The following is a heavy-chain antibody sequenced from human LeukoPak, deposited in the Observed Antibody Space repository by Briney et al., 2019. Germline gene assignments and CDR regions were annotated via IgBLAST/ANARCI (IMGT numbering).Heavy chain of an antibody. Sequence: TGGSLRLSCAASGFTFSSYGMHWVRQAPGKGLEWVAFIRYDGSNKYYADSVKGRFTISRDNAKNSLYLQMNSLRAEDTAVYYCARAPTYGPGSSFDYWGQGTLVTVSS. CDR2: IRYDGSNK. CDR3: ARAPTYGPGSSFDY. CDR1: GFTFSSYG. J-gene: IGHJ4*02. D-gene: IGHD3-10*01. V-gene: IGHV3-30*02.